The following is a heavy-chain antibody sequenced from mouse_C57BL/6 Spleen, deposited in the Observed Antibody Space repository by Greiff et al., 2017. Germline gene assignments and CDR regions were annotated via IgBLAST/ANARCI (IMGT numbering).Heavy chain of an antibody. Sequence: VQLQQSGPVLVKPGASVKMSCKASGYSFTDYYMNWVKQSHGKSLEWIGVINPYNGGTSYNQKFKGKATLTVDKSSSTAYMELNSLTAEDAAVYCGARGLLQYYAMDYWGQGTSVTVSS. J-gene: IGHJ4*01. CDR2: INPYNGGT. V-gene: IGHV1-19*01. CDR1: GYSFTDYY. D-gene: IGHD2-3*01. CDR3: ARGLLQYYAMDY.